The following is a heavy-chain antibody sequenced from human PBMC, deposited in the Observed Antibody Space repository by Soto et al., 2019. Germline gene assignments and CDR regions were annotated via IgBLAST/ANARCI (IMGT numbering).Heavy chain of an antibody. CDR1: GGSISSSSYY. J-gene: IGHJ5*02. D-gene: IGHD3-3*01. CDR2: IYYSGST. Sequence: SETLSLTCTVSGGSISSSSYYWGWIRQPPGKGLEWIGGIYYSGSTYYNPSLKSRVTISVDTSKNQFSLKLSSVTAADTAVYYCAQHPGGGYYDFWSGSPHFSNWFDPWGQGTLVTVSS. CDR3: AQHPGGGYYDFWSGSPHFSNWFDP. V-gene: IGHV4-39*01.